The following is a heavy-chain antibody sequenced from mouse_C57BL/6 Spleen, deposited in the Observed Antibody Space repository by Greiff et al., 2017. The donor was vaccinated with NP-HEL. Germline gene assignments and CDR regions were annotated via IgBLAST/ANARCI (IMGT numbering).Heavy chain of an antibody. D-gene: IGHD2-4*01. CDR2: ISSGNSTI. Sequence: EVKLMESGGGLVKPGGSLKLSCAASGFTFSDYGMHWVRQAPEKGLEWIAYISSGNSTIYYAGTVKGRFTISRDNAKTTLFLQMPSLRSEDTAMYYCARGDDYVAWFAYWGQGTLVTVSA. J-gene: IGHJ3*01. V-gene: IGHV5-17*01. CDR1: GFTFSDYG. CDR3: ARGDDYVAWFAY.